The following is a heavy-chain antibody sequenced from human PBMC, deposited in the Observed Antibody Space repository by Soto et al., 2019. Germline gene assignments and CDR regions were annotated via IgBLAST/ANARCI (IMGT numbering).Heavy chain of an antibody. CDR2: IDPGDSDT. V-gene: IGHV5-51*01. CDR3: ARQTGTTWVYSSSWANFDY. Sequence: GESLKISCNGFGYSFTAFSIAWVRLMPGKGLERMAIIDPGDSDTSCSPSFQGQVTITAEKAISTAYLQWSRLKASDTGMYYCARQTGTTWVYSSSWANFDYWSQGTPVTVAS. CDR1: GYSFTAFS. D-gene: IGHD6-13*01. J-gene: IGHJ4*02.